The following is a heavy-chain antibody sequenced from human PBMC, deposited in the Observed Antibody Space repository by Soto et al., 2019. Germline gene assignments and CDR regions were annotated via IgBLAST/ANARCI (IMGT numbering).Heavy chain of an antibody. CDR2: INHSGST. V-gene: IGHV4-34*01. J-gene: IGHJ5*02. D-gene: IGHD3-22*01. CDR3: ARKMPTMIVVVIQNWFDP. Sequence: PSETLSLTSAVYGGNFSGYCWSWIRQPPGKGLEWIGEINHSGSTNYNPSLKSRVTISVDTSKNQFSLRLSSVTAADTAVYYCARKMPTMIVVVIQNWFDPWGQGTLVTVSS. CDR1: GGNFSGYC.